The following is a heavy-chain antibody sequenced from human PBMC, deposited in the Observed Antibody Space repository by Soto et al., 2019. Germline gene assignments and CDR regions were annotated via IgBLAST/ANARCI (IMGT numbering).Heavy chain of an antibody. D-gene: IGHD6-19*01. CDR3: ARDLGTEGEQWLVPYYYYYGMDV. J-gene: IGHJ6*02. V-gene: IGHV1-46*01. Sequence: ASVKVSCKASGYTFTSDYMHWVRQAPGQGLEWMGVINPSGGSTRYAQQFQDRVTMTRDTSTSTVYMEVSSLRGEDTAVYYCARDLGTEGEQWLVPYYYYYGMDVWGQGTTVTVSS. CDR1: GYTFTSDY. CDR2: INPSGGST.